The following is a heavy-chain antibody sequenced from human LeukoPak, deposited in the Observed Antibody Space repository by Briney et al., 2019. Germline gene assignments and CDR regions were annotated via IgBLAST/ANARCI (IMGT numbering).Heavy chain of an antibody. V-gene: IGHV4-4*09. D-gene: IGHD1-1*01. CDR3: ARRRTGTTHNWFDP. CDR1: GGSIRSYF. J-gene: IGHJ5*02. CDR2: FYTSANT. Sequence: SETLFLTCSVSGGSIRSYFWSWIRQSPGKGLEWIGNFYTSANTNYNPSLKSRVTISVDTSKNQFSLRLTSVTAADTAVYFCARRRTGTTHNWFDPWGQGILVTVSS.